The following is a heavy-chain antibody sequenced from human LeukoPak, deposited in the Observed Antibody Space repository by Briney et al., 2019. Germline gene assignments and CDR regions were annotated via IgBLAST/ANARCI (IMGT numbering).Heavy chain of an antibody. V-gene: IGHV3-21*01. Sequence: PGGSLRLSCAASGFTFSTYTMNWVRQAPGKGLEWVSSISRSSTYIYYADSVKGRFTISRDNAKNSLFLQMNSLRVDDTAVYYCVKVQDGSASWYEPFQHWGQGILVTVS. D-gene: IGHD2-2*01. CDR3: VKVQDGSASWYEPFQH. J-gene: IGHJ1*01. CDR1: GFTFSTYT. CDR2: ISRSSTYI.